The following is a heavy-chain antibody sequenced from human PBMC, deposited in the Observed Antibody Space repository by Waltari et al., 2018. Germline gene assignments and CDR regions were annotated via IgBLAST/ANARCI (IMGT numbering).Heavy chain of an antibody. Sequence: EVLFLESGGGLVQPGGSLRLSCAASGFTFSSHALSWVRQTPGKGLEWGSGITGSGSRTYYADSVKGRFTISRDNSKNTLFLQMNSLRAEDTAVYYCGTCEGAGYHVDYFDYWGQGTLVTVSS. CDR1: GFTFSSHA. D-gene: IGHD3-9*01. J-gene: IGHJ4*02. CDR2: ITGSGSRT. CDR3: GTCEGAGYHVDYFDY. V-gene: IGHV3-23*01.